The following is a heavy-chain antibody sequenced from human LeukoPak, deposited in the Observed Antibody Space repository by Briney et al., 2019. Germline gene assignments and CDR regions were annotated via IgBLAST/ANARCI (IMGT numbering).Heavy chain of an antibody. D-gene: IGHD2-2*01. J-gene: IGHJ5*02. V-gene: IGHV4-34*01. Sequence: SETLSLTCAVYGGSFSGYYWSWIRQPPGKGLEWIGEINHSGSTNYNPSLKSRVTISVDTSKNQFSLKLSSVTAADTAVFYCARVPAARNWFDPWGQGTLVTVSS. CDR1: GGSFSGYY. CDR2: INHSGST. CDR3: ARVPAARNWFDP.